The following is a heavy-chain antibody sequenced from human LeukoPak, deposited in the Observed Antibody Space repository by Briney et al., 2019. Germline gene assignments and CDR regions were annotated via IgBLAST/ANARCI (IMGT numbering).Heavy chain of an antibody. CDR1: GGSISSSSYY. V-gene: IGHV4-39*01. CDR2: IYYSGST. CDR3: ASSSTWYESGIDS. J-gene: IGHJ4*02. Sequence: PSETLSLTCTVSGGSISSSSYYWGWIRQPPGKGLEWIGSIYYSGSTYYNPSLKSRVTISVDTSKNQFSLKLSSVTAADTAVYYCASSSTWYESGIDSWGQGTLVTVSS. D-gene: IGHD6-13*01.